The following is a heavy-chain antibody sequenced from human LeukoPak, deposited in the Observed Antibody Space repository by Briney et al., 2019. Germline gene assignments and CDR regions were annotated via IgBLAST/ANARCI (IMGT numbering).Heavy chain of an antibody. Sequence: ASVKVSCKASGYTFTGYYMRWVRQAPGQGLEWMGWINPNSGGTNYAQKFQGRVTMTRDTSISIAYMELSRLRSDDTAVYYCAREFNRFAAWFDPWGQGTLVTVSS. CDR1: GYTFTGYY. V-gene: IGHV1-2*02. CDR3: AREFNRFAAWFDP. D-gene: IGHD3-10*01. J-gene: IGHJ5*02. CDR2: INPNSGGT.